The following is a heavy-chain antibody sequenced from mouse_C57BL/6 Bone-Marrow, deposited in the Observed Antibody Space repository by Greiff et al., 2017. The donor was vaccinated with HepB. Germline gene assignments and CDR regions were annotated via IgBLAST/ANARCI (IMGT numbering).Heavy chain of an antibody. D-gene: IGHD2-4*01. CDR2: ISDGGSYT. Sequence: VQLVESGGGLVKPGGSLKLSCAASGFTFSSYAMSWVRQTPEKRLEWVATISDGGSYTYYPDNVKGRFTISRDNAKNNLYLQMSHLKSEDTAMYYCARDYYDYDGRFDYWGQGTTLTVSS. V-gene: IGHV5-4*01. CDR1: GFTFSSYA. CDR3: ARDYYDYDGRFDY. J-gene: IGHJ2*01.